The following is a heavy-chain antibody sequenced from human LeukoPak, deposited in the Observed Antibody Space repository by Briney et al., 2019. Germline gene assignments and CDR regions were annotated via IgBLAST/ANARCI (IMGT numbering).Heavy chain of an antibody. V-gene: IGHV4-39*01. D-gene: IGHD3-10*01. Sequence: PSETLSLTCTVSGGSISSYYWSWIRQPPGKGLEWIGTIYYSGSMFYNPSLKSRVTISVDTSKNQFSLKLSSVTAADTAVYYCASYKGGSGRYYKIEARYYHMDVWGKGTTVTISS. CDR3: ASYKGGSGRYYKIEARYYHMDV. J-gene: IGHJ6*03. CDR1: GGSISSYY. CDR2: IYYSGSM.